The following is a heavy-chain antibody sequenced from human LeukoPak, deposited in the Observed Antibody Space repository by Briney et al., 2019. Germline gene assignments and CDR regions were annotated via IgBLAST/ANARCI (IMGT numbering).Heavy chain of an antibody. Sequence: PGGSLRLSCAASGFTSSNAWMSWVRQAPGKGLEWVGRIKSKTDGGTTDYAAPVKGRFTISRDDSKNTLYLQMNSLKTEDTAVYYCEGTQGYCSSTSCYGTRYWGQGTLVTVSS. D-gene: IGHD2-2*01. V-gene: IGHV3-15*01. CDR2: IKSKTDGGTT. CDR3: EGTQGYCSSTSCYGTRY. J-gene: IGHJ4*02. CDR1: GFTSSNAW.